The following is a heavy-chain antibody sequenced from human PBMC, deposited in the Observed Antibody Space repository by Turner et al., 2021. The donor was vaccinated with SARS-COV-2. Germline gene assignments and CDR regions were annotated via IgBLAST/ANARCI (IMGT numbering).Heavy chain of an antibody. D-gene: IGHD4-4*01. V-gene: IGHV3-30*18. Sequence: QVQLVEAWGGVVAPGRSLRLYCAASGFTFSSYGMHWVRQAPGKGVEWVAVTSYGGSNKNYADSVKGRFTISRDNSKNTLYLQMNSLRAEDTAVYYCAKQQGLYSNPMYYFDYWGQGTLVTVSS. CDR3: AKQQGLYSNPMYYFDY. J-gene: IGHJ4*02. CDR2: TSYGGSNK. CDR1: GFTFSSYG.